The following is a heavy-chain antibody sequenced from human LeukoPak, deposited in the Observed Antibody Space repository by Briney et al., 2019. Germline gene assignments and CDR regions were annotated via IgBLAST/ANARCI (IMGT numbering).Heavy chain of an antibody. CDR1: GFTFSSYS. D-gene: IGHD4-17*01. CDR2: ISSSSTTI. V-gene: IGHV3-48*01. J-gene: IGHJ6*03. Sequence: GGSLRLTCAASGFTFSSYSMNWVCQAPGKGLEWVSYISSSSTTIYYADSVKGRFTISRDNAKNSLYLQMNSLRAEDTAVYYCARFMTTVTIYYYYYYMDVWGKGTTVTVSS. CDR3: ARFMTTVTIYYYYYYMDV.